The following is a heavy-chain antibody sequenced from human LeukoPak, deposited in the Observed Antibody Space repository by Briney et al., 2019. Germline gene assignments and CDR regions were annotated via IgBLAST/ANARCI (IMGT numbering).Heavy chain of an antibody. CDR3: ARVRKGGSYRPFDI. Sequence: GASVKVSCKASGYTFTSYDINWVRQATGQGLEWMGWMNPNSGNTGYAQKFQGRVTITRNTSISTAYMELSSLRSDDTAVYYCARVRKGGSYRPFDIWGQGTMVTVSS. D-gene: IGHD1-26*01. CDR1: GYTFTSYD. CDR2: MNPNSGNT. V-gene: IGHV1-8*03. J-gene: IGHJ3*02.